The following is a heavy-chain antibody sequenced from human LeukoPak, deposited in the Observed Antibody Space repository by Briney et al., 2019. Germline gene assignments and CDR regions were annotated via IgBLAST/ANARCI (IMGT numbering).Heavy chain of an antibody. V-gene: IGHV4-30-2*01. CDR2: IYHSGST. Sequence: PSETLSLTCAVSGGSISSGGYSWSWIRQPPGKGLEWIGYIYHSGSTYYNPSLKSRVTISVDRSKNQFSLKLSSVTAADTAVYYCARGESNSDNCFDYWGQGTLVTVSS. D-gene: IGHD4-11*01. CDR1: GGSISSGGYS. J-gene: IGHJ4*02. CDR3: ARGESNSDNCFDY.